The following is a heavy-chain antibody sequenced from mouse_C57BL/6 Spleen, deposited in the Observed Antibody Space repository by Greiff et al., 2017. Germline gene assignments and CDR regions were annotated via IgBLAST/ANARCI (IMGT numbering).Heavy chain of an antibody. Sequence: VKLMESGAELVRPGASVKLSCKASGYTFTDYYINWVKQRPGQGLEWIARIYPGSGNTYYNEKFKGKATLTAEKSSSTAYMQLSSLTSEDSAVYFCARPSYDGYFDYWGQGTTLTVSS. CDR1: GYTFTDYY. CDR2: IYPGSGNT. CDR3: ARPSYDGYFDY. V-gene: IGHV1-76*01. J-gene: IGHJ2*01. D-gene: IGHD2-3*01.